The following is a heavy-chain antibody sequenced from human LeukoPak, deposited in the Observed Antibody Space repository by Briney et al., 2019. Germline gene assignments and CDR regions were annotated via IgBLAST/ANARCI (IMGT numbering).Heavy chain of an antibody. CDR2: ISGSSTNI. J-gene: IGHJ4*02. CDR1: GFTFSNYN. V-gene: IGHV3-48*01. Sequence: PGGSLRLSCAASGFTFSNYNMIWVRQAPGKGLEWVSYISGSSTNILYADSVKGRFAISRDNAKTSLYLQMSSLGADDTAVYYCARLRGSPMYPDYWGQGTLVSVSS. D-gene: IGHD5-12*01. CDR3: ARLRGSPMYPDY.